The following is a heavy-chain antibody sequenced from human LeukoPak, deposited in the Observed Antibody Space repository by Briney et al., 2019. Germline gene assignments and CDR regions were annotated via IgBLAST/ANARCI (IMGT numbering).Heavy chain of an antibody. CDR3: AKDYDSRGV. V-gene: IGHV3-21*04. CDR1: GFTFSSYS. D-gene: IGHD3-22*01. J-gene: IGHJ4*02. CDR2: ISSSSSYI. Sequence: GGSLRLSCAASGFTFSSYSMNWVRQAPGKGLEWVSSISSSSSYIYYADSVKGRFTISRDNSKNTLYLRMNSLRAEDTAVYYCAKDYDSRGVGGQGTLVTVSS.